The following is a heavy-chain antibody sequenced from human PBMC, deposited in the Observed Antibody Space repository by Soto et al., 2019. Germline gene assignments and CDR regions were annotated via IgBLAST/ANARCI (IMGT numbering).Heavy chain of an antibody. CDR3: VRQRGSVISTHRPHYFDY. J-gene: IGHJ4*02. CDR1: GYSFSDYW. Sequence: GESLNISCKGSGYSFSDYWIGLVRQMPGKGLEWVGIIYPGDSGTRYSPSLQGQVTISADRSTTTAYLHWSSLKSSDTAMYYCVRQRGSVISTHRPHYFDYWGQGALVTVSS. D-gene: IGHD2-21*01. V-gene: IGHV5-51*01. CDR2: IYPGDSGT.